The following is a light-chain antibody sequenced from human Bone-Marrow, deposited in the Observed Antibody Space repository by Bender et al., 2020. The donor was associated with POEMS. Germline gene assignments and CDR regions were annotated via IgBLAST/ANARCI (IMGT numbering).Light chain of an antibody. CDR2: DVS. CDR1: SGDLGGYDY. J-gene: IGLJ2*01. CDR3: SSYAGSNSLL. V-gene: IGLV2-11*01. Sequence: QSALTQPRSVSGSPGQSVTISCTGTSGDLGGYDYVSWYQQHPGKAPKLMIHDVSKRPSGVPDRFSGSKSGNTASLIISGLQAEDEADYYCSSYAGSNSLLFGGGTKLTVL.